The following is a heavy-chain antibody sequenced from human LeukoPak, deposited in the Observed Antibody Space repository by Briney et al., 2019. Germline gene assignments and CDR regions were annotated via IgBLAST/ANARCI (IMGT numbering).Heavy chain of an antibody. CDR2: FDPEDGET. J-gene: IGHJ4*02. CDR3: ATGVVVPAAISFADY. CDR1: GYTLTELS. D-gene: IGHD2-2*02. Sequence: ASVRVSCKASGYTLTELSMHWVRQAPGKGLEWMGGFDPEDGETIYAQKFQGRVTMTEDTSTDTAYMELSSLRSEDTAVYYCATGVVVPAAISFADYWGQGTLVTVSS. V-gene: IGHV1-24*01.